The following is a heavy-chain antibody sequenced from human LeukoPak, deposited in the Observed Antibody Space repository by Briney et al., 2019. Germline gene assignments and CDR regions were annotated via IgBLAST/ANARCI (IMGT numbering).Heavy chain of an antibody. J-gene: IGHJ4*02. D-gene: IGHD2-21*02. CDR1: GYTFTCYY. CDR2: INPNSGGT. CDR3: ARDRPSVTADVPFDY. V-gene: IGHV1-2*02. Sequence: ASVKVSCKASGYTFTCYYMHWVRQAPGQGLEWMGWINPNSGGTNYAQKFQGRVTMTRDTSISTAYMELSRLRSDDTAVYYCARDRPSVTADVPFDYWGQGTLVTVSS.